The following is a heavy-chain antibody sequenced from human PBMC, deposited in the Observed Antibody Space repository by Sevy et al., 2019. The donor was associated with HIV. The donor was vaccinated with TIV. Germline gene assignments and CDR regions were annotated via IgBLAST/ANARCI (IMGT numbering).Heavy chain of an antibody. CDR2: SNSDEISR. J-gene: IGHJ3*01. V-gene: IGHV3-74*01. D-gene: IGHD3-22*01. CDR3: ARAHYYYDSSGYMGIDAFDV. CDR1: RFSFSSYW. Sequence: GGSLRLSCAASRFSFSSYWMHWVRQAPGKGLEWVSRSNSDEISRSYADSVMGRFTISRDNAKNTLYLQMENLRVEDTAIYYCARAHYYYDSSGYMGIDAFDVWGQGTTVTVSS.